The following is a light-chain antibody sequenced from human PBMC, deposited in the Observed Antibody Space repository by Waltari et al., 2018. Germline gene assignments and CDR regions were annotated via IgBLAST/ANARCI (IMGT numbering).Light chain of an antibody. CDR1: QTISRY. CDR3: QQSYSFTRT. Sequence: DIQMTQSPSSLSASVGDRVTITCRASQTISRYLNWYQQKPGKAPNLLIYAASSLQSGVPSMFSGSGSGRYFTLIITSLQPEDFATYYCQQSYSFTRTFGQGTKVEIK. J-gene: IGKJ1*01. V-gene: IGKV1-39*01. CDR2: AAS.